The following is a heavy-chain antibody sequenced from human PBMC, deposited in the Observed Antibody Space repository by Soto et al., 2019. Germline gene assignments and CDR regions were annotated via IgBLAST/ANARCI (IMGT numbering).Heavy chain of an antibody. CDR1: GFTFSTFS. V-gene: IGHV3-48*02. Sequence: EVQLVESGGGLVQPGGSLRLSCAASGFTFSTFSMNWVRQAPGRGLEWIAYFGGDSRPISYADSVKGRFTISRDNAKNSLYLQMDSLRDEDTAVYYCARDLGWAFDYWGQGTVVTVSS. CDR3: ARDLGWAFDY. J-gene: IGHJ4*02. D-gene: IGHD6-19*01. CDR2: FGGDSRPI.